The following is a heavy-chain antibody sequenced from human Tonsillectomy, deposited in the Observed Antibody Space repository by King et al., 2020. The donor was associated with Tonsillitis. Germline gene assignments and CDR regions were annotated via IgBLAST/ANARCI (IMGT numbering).Heavy chain of an antibody. D-gene: IGHD3-10*01. J-gene: IGHJ2*01. Sequence: QLVQSGAEVKKPGASVKVSCKASGYTFTSYGISWVRQAPGQGLEWMGWISAYNGNTNYAQKLQGRVTMTTDTSTSTAYMELRGLRSDDTAVYYCARDLGGSGSYYNGYWYFDLWGRGTLVTVSS. CDR3: ARDLGGSGSYYNGYWYFDL. V-gene: IGHV1-18*01. CDR1: GYTFTSYG. CDR2: ISAYNGNT.